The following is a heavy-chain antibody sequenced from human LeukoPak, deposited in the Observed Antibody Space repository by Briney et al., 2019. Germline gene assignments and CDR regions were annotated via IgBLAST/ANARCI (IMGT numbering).Heavy chain of an antibody. CDR3: ARWVTADRGKKDAFDI. Sequence: GESLKISCKGSRYTFTNYWIGWVRQMPGKGLEWMGVIYPGDSDTRYSPSFEGQVTISADKSISTAYLQWSSLKASDTAIYHCARWVTADRGKKDAFDIWGQGTMVTVSS. J-gene: IGHJ3*02. V-gene: IGHV5-51*01. CDR2: IYPGDSDT. CDR1: RYTFTNYW. D-gene: IGHD2-21*02.